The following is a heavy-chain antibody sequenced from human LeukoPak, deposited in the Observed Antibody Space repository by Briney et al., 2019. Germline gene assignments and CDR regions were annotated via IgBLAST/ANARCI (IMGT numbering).Heavy chain of an antibody. CDR1: GGTFSSYA. J-gene: IGHJ5*02. D-gene: IGHD4-17*01. V-gene: IGHV1-69*13. CDR3: ASGGDYGDYSPIEVHWFDP. CDR2: IIPIFGTA. Sequence: ASVKVSCKASGGTFSSYAISWVRLAPGQGLEWMGGIIPIFGTANYAQKFQGRVTITADESTSTAYMELSSLRSEDTAVYYCASGGDYGDYSPIEVHWFDPWGQGTLVTVSS.